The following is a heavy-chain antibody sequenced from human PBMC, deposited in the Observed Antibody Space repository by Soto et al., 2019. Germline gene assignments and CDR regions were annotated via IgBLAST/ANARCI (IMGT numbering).Heavy chain of an antibody. D-gene: IGHD4-17*01. CDR1: GGSISSSSYY. Sequence: QLQLQESGPGLVKPSETLSLTCTVSGGSISSSSYYWGWIRQPPGKGLEWIGSIYYSGSTYYNPSLKSRVTISVDTSKIQFSLKLRSVTAADTAVYYCARHENDYGDRYYFDYWGQGTMVTVSS. CDR3: ARHENDYGDRYYFDY. J-gene: IGHJ4*02. V-gene: IGHV4-39*01. CDR2: IYYSGST.